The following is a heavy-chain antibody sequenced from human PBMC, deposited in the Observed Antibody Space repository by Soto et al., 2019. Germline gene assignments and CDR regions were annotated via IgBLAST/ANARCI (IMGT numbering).Heavy chain of an antibody. CDR2: ISGSGGST. J-gene: IGHJ4*02. Sequence: EVQLLESGGGLVQPGGSLRLSCAASGFTFSSYAMSWVRQAPGKGLEWVSAISGSGGSTYYADSVKGRFTISRDNSKNSLYLQLNSRSASDTAVSYCAKASSRGITMILSRPGYCGQGTVVAFSS. D-gene: IGHD3-22*01. V-gene: IGHV3-23*01. CDR3: AKASSRGITMILSRPGY. CDR1: GFTFSSYA.